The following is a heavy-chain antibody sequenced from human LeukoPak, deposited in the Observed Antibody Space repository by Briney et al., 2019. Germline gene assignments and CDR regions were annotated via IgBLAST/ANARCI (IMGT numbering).Heavy chain of an antibody. Sequence: GGSLRLSCAASGFTLSDYDIHWVRQAIGKGLDWVSGLGSAGDKYHAGSERGRFTISREDAENSVYLQMNGLRPEDTAIYYCARARREASTRPWTSGMDVWGQGTTVTVSS. CDR1: GFTLSDYD. CDR3: ARARREASTRPWTSGMDV. CDR2: LGSAGDK. D-gene: IGHD3/OR15-3a*01. J-gene: IGHJ6*02. V-gene: IGHV3-13*01.